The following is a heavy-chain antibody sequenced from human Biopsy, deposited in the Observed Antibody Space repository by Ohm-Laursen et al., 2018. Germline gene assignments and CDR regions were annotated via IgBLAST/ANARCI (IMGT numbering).Heavy chain of an antibody. D-gene: IGHD4-23*01. CDR3: ARDVSSDLNSPSYVDF. J-gene: IGHJ4*02. V-gene: IGHV1-18*01. CDR1: GYIFSSYG. CDR2: ISPYNGNT. Sequence: ASVKVSCKASGYIFSSYGISWVRQAPGQGPEWIGWISPYNGNTNYTQKFQDRVTMTTDTSTSTAYLDLTSLTSDDTAVYYCARDVSSDLNSPSYVDFWVQGSPVTVSA.